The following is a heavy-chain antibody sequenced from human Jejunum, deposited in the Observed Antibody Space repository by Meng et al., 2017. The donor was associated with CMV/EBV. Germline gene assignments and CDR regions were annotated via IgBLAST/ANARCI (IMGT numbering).Heavy chain of an antibody. CDR1: GASITGGSYY. CDR3: ARDQLGLYDN. CDR2: MYTSGNI. D-gene: IGHD3-16*01. V-gene: IGHV4-61*02. J-gene: IGHJ4*02. Sequence: QGQLQEAGPGLLQPSEPLSLTCTVSGASITGGSYYWNWIRQPAGKGPELIGRMYTSGNINYNPSLKSRVTISLDRSKNQFSLKLNSVTAADMAVYYCARDQLGLYDNWGQGTLVTVSS.